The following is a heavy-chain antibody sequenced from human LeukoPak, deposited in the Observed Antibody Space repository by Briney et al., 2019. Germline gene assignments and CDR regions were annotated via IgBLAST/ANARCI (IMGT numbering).Heavy chain of an antibody. CDR2: IYTSGST. Sequence: PSETLSLTCTVSGDSISNYYWSWIRQPAGKGLEWIGRIYTSGSTNYNPSLKSRVTMSVDTSKNQFSLKLSSVTAADTAVYYCARGRRWYYYDSSGYYYNDYWGQGTLVTVSS. CDR1: GDSISNYY. D-gene: IGHD3-22*01. CDR3: ARGRRWYYYDSSGYYYNDY. J-gene: IGHJ4*02. V-gene: IGHV4-4*07.